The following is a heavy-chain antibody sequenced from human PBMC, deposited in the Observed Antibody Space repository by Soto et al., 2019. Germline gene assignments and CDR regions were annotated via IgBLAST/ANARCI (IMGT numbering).Heavy chain of an antibody. V-gene: IGHV1-2*02. CDR1: GYTFTGYY. J-gene: IGHJ3*02. CDR2: INPNSGGT. Sequence: SVKVSCEASGYTFTGYYMHWVRQAPVQGLEWMGWINPNSGGTNYAQKFQGRVTMTRDTSISTAYMELSSLRSDDTAVYYCARGGRMRPSMRLDAFDIWGQGTMVTVSS. D-gene: IGHD1-26*01. CDR3: ARGGRMRPSMRLDAFDI.